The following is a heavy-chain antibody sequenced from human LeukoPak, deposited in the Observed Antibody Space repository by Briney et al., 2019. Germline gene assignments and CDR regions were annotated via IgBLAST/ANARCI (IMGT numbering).Heavy chain of an antibody. CDR2: ISSSGSTI. Sequence: GGSLRLSCAASGFTFSSYEMNWVRQAPGKGLEWVSYISSSGSTIYYADSVKGRFTISRDNAKNTLYLQMNTLRAEDTAMYYCARAVAVAGTDAWGQGTLVTVSS. CDR1: GFTFSSYE. J-gene: IGHJ5*02. D-gene: IGHD6-19*01. CDR3: ARAVAVAGTDA. V-gene: IGHV3-48*03.